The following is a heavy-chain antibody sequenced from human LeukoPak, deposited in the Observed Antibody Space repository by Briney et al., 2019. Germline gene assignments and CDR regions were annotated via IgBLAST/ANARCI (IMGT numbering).Heavy chain of an antibody. J-gene: IGHJ4*02. D-gene: IGHD5-24*01. V-gene: IGHV5-51*01. Sequence: GESLKISCKVSGYGFTNYWIGWVRQMPGKGLEWMGIINPGDSKTRYSPSFQAQVTISADKSITTAYLQWSSLKASDTAIYYCARYLGRDGYNVDYWGRGTLVTVSS. CDR3: ARYLGRDGYNVDY. CDR2: INPGDSKT. CDR1: GYGFTNYW.